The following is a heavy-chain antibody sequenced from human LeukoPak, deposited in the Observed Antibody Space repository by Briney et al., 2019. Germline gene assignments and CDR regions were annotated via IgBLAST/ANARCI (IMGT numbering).Heavy chain of an antibody. V-gene: IGHV3-30*03. J-gene: IGHJ6*02. Sequence: GGSLRLSCAASGFTVSNNYMSWVRQAPGKGLEWVAAISYNGNNKYYADSVEGRITISRDNSKNTVYLELNNLRAEDTAVFYCTRDLSDGSGTYSYYYHYGMDVWGQGTTVTVSS. CDR2: ISYNGNNK. CDR3: TRDLSDGSGTYSYYYHYGMDV. CDR1: GFTVSNNY. D-gene: IGHD3-10*01.